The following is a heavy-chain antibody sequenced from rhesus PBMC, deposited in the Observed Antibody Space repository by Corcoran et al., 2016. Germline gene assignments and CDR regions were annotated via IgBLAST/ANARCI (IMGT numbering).Heavy chain of an antibody. CDR2: INGVSGKT. CDR1: GGSISGYY. J-gene: IGHJ1*01. D-gene: IGHD3-22*01. CDR3: ARWSGHFDF. V-gene: IGHV4-165*02. Sequence: QVQLQESGPGLVKPSETLSLTCAVSGGSISGYYWHWIRQTPGKGLEWIGSINGVSGKTAYNPSLKSRVTMSRDTSKYRFSLNLKSVTAADTAVYYCARWSGHFDFWGQGALVTVSS.